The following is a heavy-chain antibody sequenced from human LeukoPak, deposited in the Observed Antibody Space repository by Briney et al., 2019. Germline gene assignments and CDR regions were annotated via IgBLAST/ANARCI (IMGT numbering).Heavy chain of an antibody. CDR1: GYTFTGYY. Sequence: ASVKVSCKASGYTFTGYYMHWVRQAPGQGLEWMGWIKPNNGGTNYAQKFQGRVTMTRDTSTSTAYMELRSLRSDDTAVYYCARDRHWNDGCFDYWGQGTLVTVSS. D-gene: IGHD1-1*01. CDR3: ARDRHWNDGCFDY. V-gene: IGHV1-2*02. CDR2: IKPNNGGT. J-gene: IGHJ4*02.